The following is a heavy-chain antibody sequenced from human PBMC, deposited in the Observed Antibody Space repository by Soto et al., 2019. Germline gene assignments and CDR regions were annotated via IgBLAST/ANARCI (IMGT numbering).Heavy chain of an antibody. D-gene: IGHD6-6*01. CDR1: GGSFSGSY. Sequence: QVQLQQWGAGLFKPSETLSLTCAVYGGSFSGSYWRCIRQHPGKGLEWIGEINHSGSTNYNPSLKIRVTISVDTPKTKFSLKLSSVTAADKALYSCARAGGSSPIDYWCQGTLVTVSS. CDR2: INHSGST. V-gene: IGHV4-34*01. CDR3: ARAGGSSPIDY. J-gene: IGHJ4*02.